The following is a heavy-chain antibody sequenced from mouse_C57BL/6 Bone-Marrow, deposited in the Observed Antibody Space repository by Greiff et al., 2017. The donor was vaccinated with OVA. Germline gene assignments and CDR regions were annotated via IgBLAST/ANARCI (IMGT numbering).Heavy chain of an antibody. J-gene: IGHJ2*01. CDR2: IYPRSGNT. CDR3: ASEFITTVVATRDY. CDR1: GYTFTSYG. Sequence: QVQLQQSGAELARPGASVKLSCKASGYTFTSYGISWVKQRTGQGLEWIGEIYPRSGNTYYNEKFKGKATLTADKSSSTAYMELRSLTSEDSAVYFCASEFITTVVATRDYWGQGTTLTVSS. V-gene: IGHV1-81*01. D-gene: IGHD1-1*01.